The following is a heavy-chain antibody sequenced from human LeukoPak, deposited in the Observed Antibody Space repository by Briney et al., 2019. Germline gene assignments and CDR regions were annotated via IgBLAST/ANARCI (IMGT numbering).Heavy chain of an antibody. J-gene: IGHJ6*03. CDR2: AYSGVNA. CDR3: AREKSGTLTRAYYYIDV. Sequence: SETPSLTCTVSGDSMHSYYWSWIRQSPEKGLEWIGRAYSGVNAYYNPFLQSRVTISVDKSNNQFSLDLTSVTAADTALYYCAREKSGTLTRAYYYIDVWGKGITVTVSS. D-gene: IGHD1-26*01. CDR1: GDSMHSYY. V-gene: IGHV4-4*07.